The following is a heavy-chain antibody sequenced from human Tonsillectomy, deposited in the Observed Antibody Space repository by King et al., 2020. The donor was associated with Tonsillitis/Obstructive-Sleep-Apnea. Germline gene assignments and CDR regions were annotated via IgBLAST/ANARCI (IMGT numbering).Heavy chain of an antibody. CDR2: IYYSWST. J-gene: IGHJ4*02. Sequence: LQLQESGPGLVKPSETLSLTCTVSGGSISSSSYYWGWIRQPPGKGLEWIGSIYYSWSTYYNPSLKSRVTISVDTSKNQFSLKLSSVTAADTAVYYCATDSFGYYLFDYWGQGTLVTVSS. CDR1: GGSISSSSYY. D-gene: IGHD3-22*01. V-gene: IGHV4-39*01. CDR3: ATDSFGYYLFDY.